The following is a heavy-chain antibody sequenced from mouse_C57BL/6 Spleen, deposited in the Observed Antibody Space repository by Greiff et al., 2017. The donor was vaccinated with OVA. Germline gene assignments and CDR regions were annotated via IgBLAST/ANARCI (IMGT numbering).Heavy chain of an antibody. CDR2: IHPNSGST. Sequence: QVQLQQPGAELVKPGASVKLSCKASGYTFTSYWMHWVKQRPGQGLEWIGMIHPNSGSTNYNEKFKSKATLTVDKSSSKAYMQLSSLTSEDSAGYYCARSEVRVYGSSYGWYFDVWGTGTTVTVSS. CDR1: GYTFTSYW. J-gene: IGHJ1*03. V-gene: IGHV1-64*01. D-gene: IGHD1-1*01. CDR3: ARSEVRVYGSSYGWYFDV.